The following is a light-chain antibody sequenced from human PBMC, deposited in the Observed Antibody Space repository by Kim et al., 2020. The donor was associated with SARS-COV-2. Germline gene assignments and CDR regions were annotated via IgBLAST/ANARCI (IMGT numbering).Light chain of an antibody. V-gene: IGKV3-20*01. J-gene: IGKJ1*01. CDR2: GAS. CDR3: QQYGSSRT. CDR1: QSVSNS. Sequence: EIVLTQSPGTLSLSPGERATLSCRASQSVSNSLGWYQQKPGQAPRLLIYGASSRATGIPDRFSGSGSGTDFTLTISRLEPEDFAVYYCQQYGSSRTFGQGTKVDIK.